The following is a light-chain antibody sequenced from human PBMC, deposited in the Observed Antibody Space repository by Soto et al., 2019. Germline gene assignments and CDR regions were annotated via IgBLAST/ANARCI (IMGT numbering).Light chain of an antibody. CDR2: DVS. CDR1: SSDVGAYNY. CDR3: SSYTSSRNQVLV. Sequence: QSALTQPASVSGSPGQSITISCTGTSSDVGAYNYVSWYQQHPGKAPKLMIYDVSNRPSGVSNRFAGSKSGNTASLTISGLQAEDEADYYCSSYTSSRNQVLVFGGGTKVTVL. J-gene: IGLJ3*02. V-gene: IGLV2-14*01.